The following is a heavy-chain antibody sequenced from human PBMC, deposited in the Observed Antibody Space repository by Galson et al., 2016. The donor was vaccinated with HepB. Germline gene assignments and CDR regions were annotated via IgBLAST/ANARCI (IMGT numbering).Heavy chain of an antibody. J-gene: IGHJ4*02. Sequence: SLRLSCAASGFTISSNYMSWVRQAPGKGLEWVSVISSGGSTYYADSLKGRFTISRDNSKNTVFLQMNSLRGEDAATYYCAKWGGYGDSWGQGTLVTVSS. CDR2: ISSGGST. CDR1: GFTISSNY. V-gene: IGHV3-53*01. D-gene: IGHD5-12*01. CDR3: AKWGGYGDS.